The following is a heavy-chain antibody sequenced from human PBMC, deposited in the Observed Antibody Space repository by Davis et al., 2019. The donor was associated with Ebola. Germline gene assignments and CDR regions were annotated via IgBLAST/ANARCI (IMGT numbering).Heavy chain of an antibody. CDR1: GYSFTSYW. V-gene: IGHV5-51*01. CDR2: IYPGDSDT. D-gene: IGHD2-2*01. J-gene: IGHJ4*02. CDR3: ARQRESGIVVVPAAPNFDY. Sequence: GESLKIFCKGSGYSFTSYWIGWVRQMPGKGLEWMGIIYPGDSDTRYSPSFQGQVTISADKSISTAYLQWSSLKASDTAMYYCARQRESGIVVVPAAPNFDYWGQGTLVTVSS.